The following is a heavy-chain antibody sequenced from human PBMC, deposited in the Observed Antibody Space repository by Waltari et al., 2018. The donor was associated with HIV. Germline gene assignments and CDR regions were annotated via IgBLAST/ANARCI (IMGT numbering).Heavy chain of an antibody. D-gene: IGHD6-19*01. Sequence: QVQLQESGPGLVKSSETLSLTCAVSGYSISSGYYWGWIRQPPGKGLEWIGIIYHSGSTYYHPSLKSRVTRSADTSNNQFSLKVSAVTAADTAVYYCARGQGLGTFDCWGQGTLVTVSS. CDR2: IYHSGST. J-gene: IGHJ4*02. CDR3: ARGQGLGTFDC. V-gene: IGHV4-38-2*01. CDR1: GYSISSGYY.